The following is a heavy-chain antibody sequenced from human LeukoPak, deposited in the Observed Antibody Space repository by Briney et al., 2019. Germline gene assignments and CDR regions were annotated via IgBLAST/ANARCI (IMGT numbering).Heavy chain of an antibody. CDR3: ARDTLLYGSGSYYNHDY. J-gene: IGHJ4*02. D-gene: IGHD3-10*01. CDR2: ISAYNGNT. V-gene: IGHV1-18*01. CDR1: GYTFTSYG. Sequence: ASVKVSCKASGYTFTSYGISWERQAPGQGLEWMGWISAYNGNTNYAQKLQGRVTMTTDTSTSTAYMELRSLRSDDTAVYYCARDTLLYGSGSYYNHDYWGQGTLVTVSS.